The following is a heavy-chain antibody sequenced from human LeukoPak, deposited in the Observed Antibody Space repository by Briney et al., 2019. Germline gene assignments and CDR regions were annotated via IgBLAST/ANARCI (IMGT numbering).Heavy chain of an antibody. CDR2: VKNGGNT. CDR3: ARSVRI. V-gene: IGHV4-39*07. Sequence: SETLSLTCTVSSGSISSGTYYWGWIRQPPGKGLEWMGYVKNGGNTYYSQSLQSRVTISVDTSKNQFSLKLTSVTAADTAVYYCARSVRIWGQGTLVTVSS. J-gene: IGHJ3*02. CDR1: SGSISSGTYY.